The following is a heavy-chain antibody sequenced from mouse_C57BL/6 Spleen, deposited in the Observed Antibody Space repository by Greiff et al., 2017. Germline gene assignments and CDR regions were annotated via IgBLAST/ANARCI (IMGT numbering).Heavy chain of an antibody. D-gene: IGHD2-3*01. V-gene: IGHV6-6*01. J-gene: IGHJ4*01. Sequence: EVKVEESGGGLVQPGGSMKLSCAASGFTFSDAWMDWVRQSPEKGLEWVAEIRNKANNHATYYAESVKGRFTISRDDSKSSVYLQMNSLRAEDTGIYYCTQYDGYYGAMDYWGQGTSVTVSS. CDR3: TQYDGYYGAMDY. CDR1: GFTFSDAW. CDR2: IRNKANNHAT.